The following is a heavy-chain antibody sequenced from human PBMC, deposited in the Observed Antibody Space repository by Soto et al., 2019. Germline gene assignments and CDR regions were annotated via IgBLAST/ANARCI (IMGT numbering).Heavy chain of an antibody. CDR1: GGTFSSYA. V-gene: IGHV1-69*01. J-gene: IGHJ6*02. D-gene: IGHD6-6*01. Sequence: QVQLVQSGAEVKKPGSSVKVSCKASGGTFSSYAISWVRQAPGQGLEWMGGIIPIFGTANYAQKFQGRVTITADESTSTAYMELSSLRSEDTAVYYCASMSSSPDYYYYGMDVWGQGTTVTVSS. CDR2: IIPIFGTA. CDR3: ASMSSSPDYYYYGMDV.